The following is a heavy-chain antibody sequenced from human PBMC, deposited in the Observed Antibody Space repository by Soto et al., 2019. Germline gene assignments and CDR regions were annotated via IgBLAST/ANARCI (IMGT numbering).Heavy chain of an antibody. Sequence: GSLRLSCAASGFIFSSYAMNWVRQAPGKGLEWVSGIGGSGGSTYYVDSVKGRFTISRDNSKNTLYLQMNSLRAEDTAVYYCARGVVVAAAADYWGLGTLVTVSS. J-gene: IGHJ4*02. CDR3: ARGVVVAAAADY. CDR1: GFIFSSYA. CDR2: IGGSGGST. V-gene: IGHV3-23*01. D-gene: IGHD2-15*01.